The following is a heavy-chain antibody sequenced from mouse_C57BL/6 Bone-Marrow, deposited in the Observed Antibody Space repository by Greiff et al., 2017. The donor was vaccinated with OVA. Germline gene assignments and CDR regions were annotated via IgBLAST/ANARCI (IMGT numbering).Heavy chain of an antibody. CDR1: GYTFTSYT. D-gene: IGHD2-2*01. J-gene: IGHJ2*01. CDR3: ARGGGLRRDDY. CDR2: INPSSGYT. V-gene: IGHV1-4*01. Sequence: VQLQQSGAELARPGASVKMSCKASGYTFTSYTMHWVKQRPGQGLEWIGYINPSSGYTKYNQKFKDKATLTADKSSSTAYMQLSSLTSEDSAVYYCARGGGLRRDDYWGQGTTLTVSS.